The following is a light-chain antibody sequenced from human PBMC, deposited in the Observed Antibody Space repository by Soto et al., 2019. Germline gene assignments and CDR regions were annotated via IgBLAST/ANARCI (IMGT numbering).Light chain of an antibody. CDR1: QGISSY. V-gene: IGKV1-12*01. Sequence: DIQMTQSPSSVSASVGDRVTITCRARQGISSYLAWYQQRPGSAPKLLIYAASSLQSGVPSRFSGSGSGTDFTLTITSLQPEDFATYYCQQANSFPRTFGPGTKVDFK. CDR3: QQANSFPRT. J-gene: IGKJ3*01. CDR2: AAS.